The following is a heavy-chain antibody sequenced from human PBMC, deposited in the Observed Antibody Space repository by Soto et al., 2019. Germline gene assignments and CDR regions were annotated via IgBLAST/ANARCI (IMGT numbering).Heavy chain of an antibody. CDR1: GYTFTSYY. Sequence: AAVKVSCKASGYTFTSYYIHWVRQAPGQGLEWMGIINPSGGSTSYAQKFQGRVTMTRDTSTSTVYMELSSLRSEDTAVYYCARDYDFWSRYYPIPSYWGQGTLLTVSS. CDR2: INPSGGST. J-gene: IGHJ4*02. CDR3: ARDYDFWSRYYPIPSY. D-gene: IGHD3-3*01. V-gene: IGHV1-46*01.